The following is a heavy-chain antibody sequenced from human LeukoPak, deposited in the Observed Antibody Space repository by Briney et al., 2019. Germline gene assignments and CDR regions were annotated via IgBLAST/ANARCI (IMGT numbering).Heavy chain of an antibody. Sequence: TLSLTRTVSGGSISSGDYYWSWIRQPPGKGLEWIGYIYYSGSTYYNPSLKSRVTISVDTSKNQFSLKLSSVTAADTAVYYCARPLLTMIVVAEGAFDIWGQGTMVTVSS. CDR3: ARPLLTMIVVAEGAFDI. CDR1: GGSISSGDYY. J-gene: IGHJ3*02. D-gene: IGHD3-22*01. V-gene: IGHV4-30-4*08. CDR2: IYYSGST.